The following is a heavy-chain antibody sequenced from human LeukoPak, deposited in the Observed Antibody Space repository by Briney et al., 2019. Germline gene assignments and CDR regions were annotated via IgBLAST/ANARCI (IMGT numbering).Heavy chain of an antibody. J-gene: IGHJ4*02. Sequence: GASVKVSCKSSGFTFTGHYIHWVRQAPGQGLGWMGYIGPRNSAASYAEKFQGRVTMTRDTSLSTAYMELSRLTSDDTAVYYCAREGSDQLSKDFDYWGQGTLVTVSS. CDR1: GFTFTGHY. D-gene: IGHD2-2*01. CDR2: IGPRNSAA. CDR3: AREGSDQLSKDFDY. V-gene: IGHV1-2*02.